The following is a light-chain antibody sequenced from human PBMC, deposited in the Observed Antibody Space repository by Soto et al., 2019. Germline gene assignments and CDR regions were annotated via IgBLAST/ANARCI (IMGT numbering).Light chain of an antibody. J-gene: IGKJ4*01. Sequence: DIQMTRSPSSVSASVGDSLTITCRASQGITSWVAWYQHKPGRAPKLLIYAASRLQSGVPSRFSGSGSGTDFTLTISSLQPEDFGTYYCQQTSSFPLTLGGGTKVEIK. V-gene: IGKV1-12*01. CDR2: AAS. CDR3: QQTSSFPLT. CDR1: QGITSW.